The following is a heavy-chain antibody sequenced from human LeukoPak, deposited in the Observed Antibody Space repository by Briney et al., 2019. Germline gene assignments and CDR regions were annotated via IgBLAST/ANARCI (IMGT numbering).Heavy chain of an antibody. Sequence: PSETLSLTCTVSGGSISSYYWSWIRQPPGKGLEWIGYIYYSGSTNYNPSLKSRVTISVDTSKNQFSLKLSSVTAADTAVYYCARVGDVPAFYYYYGMDVWGQGTTVTVSS. D-gene: IGHD3-16*01. V-gene: IGHV4-59*01. CDR3: ARVGDVPAFYYYYGMDV. CDR2: IYYSGST. CDR1: GGSISSYY. J-gene: IGHJ6*02.